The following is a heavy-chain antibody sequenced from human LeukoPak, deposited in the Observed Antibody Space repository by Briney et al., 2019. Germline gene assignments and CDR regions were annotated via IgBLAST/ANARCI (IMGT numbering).Heavy chain of an antibody. D-gene: IGHD3-10*01. Sequence: WASVKVSCKASGYTFTGYYIHWVRQAPGQGLEWMGWINPNSGATNYAQKFQGRVTMTRDTSISTAYMELSRLTSDDTAVYYCARDGPYYGSGSSVYNYFYMDVWGKGTTVTISS. V-gene: IGHV1-2*02. CDR1: GYTFTGYY. CDR3: ARDGPYYGSGSSVYNYFYMDV. J-gene: IGHJ6*03. CDR2: INPNSGAT.